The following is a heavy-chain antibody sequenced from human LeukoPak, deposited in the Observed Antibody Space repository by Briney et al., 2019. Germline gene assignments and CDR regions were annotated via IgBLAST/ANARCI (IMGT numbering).Heavy chain of an antibody. V-gene: IGHV1-2*02. CDR3: AREVVVVPAAIRERDAFDI. CDR2: INPNSGGT. CDR1: GYTFTGYY. J-gene: IGHJ3*02. Sequence: ASVKVSCKASGYTFTGYYMHWVRQAPGQGLEWMGWINPNSGGTNYAQKFQGRVTMTRDTSISTAYMELSRLRSDDTAVYYCAREVVVVPAAIRERDAFDIWGQGTMVTVSS. D-gene: IGHD2-2*02.